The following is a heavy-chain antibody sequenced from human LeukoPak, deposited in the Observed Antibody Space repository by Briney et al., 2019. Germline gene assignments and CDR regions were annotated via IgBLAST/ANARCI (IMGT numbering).Heavy chain of an antibody. CDR2: IYYSGST. Sequence: SETLSLTCTISGGSITSYHWSWIRQPPGKGLEWIGYIYYSGSTNYNPSLKSRATISVDTSKNQFSLNLRSVTAADTAVYYCARGSRDGYNHFDYWGQGTLVAVSS. CDR1: GGSITSYH. CDR3: ARGSRDGYNHFDY. J-gene: IGHJ4*02. V-gene: IGHV4-59*01. D-gene: IGHD5-24*01.